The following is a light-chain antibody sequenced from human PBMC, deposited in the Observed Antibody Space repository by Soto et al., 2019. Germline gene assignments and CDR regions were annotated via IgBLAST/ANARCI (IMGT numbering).Light chain of an antibody. V-gene: IGKV3-20*01. CDR1: QSVSSSY. Sequence: EIVLTQSPGTLSLSPGERATLSCRASQSVSSSYLAWYQQKPGQAPRLLIYGTSSRVTGIPDTFSGSGSGTDFTLTISRLEPEDFAVYYCQQYSTSRYTFGQGTKLEIK. CDR3: QQYSTSRYT. CDR2: GTS. J-gene: IGKJ2*01.